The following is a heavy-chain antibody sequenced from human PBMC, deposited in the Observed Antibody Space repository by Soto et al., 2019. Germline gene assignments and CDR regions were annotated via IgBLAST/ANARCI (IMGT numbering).Heavy chain of an antibody. V-gene: IGHV1-2*04. CDR3: ARGGGVGFGDYTTGGMDV. J-gene: IGHJ6*02. D-gene: IGHD2-8*02. Sequence: ASVKVSCKASGYTFTGYYMHWVRQAPGQGLEWMGWINPNSGGTNYAQKFQGWVTMTRDTSISTAYMELSRLRSEDTAVYYCARGGGVGFGDYTTGGMDVWGQGTTVTVSS. CDR1: GYTFTGYY. CDR2: INPNSGGT.